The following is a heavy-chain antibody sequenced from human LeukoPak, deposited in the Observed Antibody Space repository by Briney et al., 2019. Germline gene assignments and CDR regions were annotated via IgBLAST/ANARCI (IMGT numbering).Heavy chain of an antibody. D-gene: IGHD4-17*01. CDR2: ISSISYI. CDR3: ARDQYGDYALDY. Sequence: GGSLRLSCAASGFTFSSYSMNWVRQAPGKGLEWVSSISSISYIYYADSVKGRFTISRDTAKNSLYLQMNSLRVEDTAVYYCARDQYGDYALDYWGQGTLVTVSS. CDR1: GFTFSSYS. V-gene: IGHV3-21*01. J-gene: IGHJ4*02.